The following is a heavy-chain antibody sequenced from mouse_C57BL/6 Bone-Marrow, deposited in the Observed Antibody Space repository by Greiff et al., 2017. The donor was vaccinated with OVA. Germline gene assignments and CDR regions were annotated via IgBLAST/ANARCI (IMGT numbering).Heavy chain of an antibody. V-gene: IGHV7-1*01. Sequence: EVKLMESGGGLVQSGRSLRLSCATSGFTFSDFYMEWVRQAPGKGLEWIAASRNKANDYTTEYSASVKGRFIVSRDTSQSILYLQMNALKAEDTAIDYCARDATVGGYFDVWGTGTTVTVSS. D-gene: IGHD1-1*01. CDR3: ARDATVGGYFDV. CDR1: GFTFSDFY. J-gene: IGHJ1*03. CDR2: SRNKANDYTT.